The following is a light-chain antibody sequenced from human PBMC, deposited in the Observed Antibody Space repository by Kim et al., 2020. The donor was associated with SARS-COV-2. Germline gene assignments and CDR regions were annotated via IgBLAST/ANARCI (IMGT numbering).Light chain of an antibody. CDR1: NIGGKS. CDR2: YDS. V-gene: IGLV3-21*04. J-gene: IGLJ3*02. CDR3: QVRDSGSDPAV. Sequence: SYELTQPTSVSVAPGKTATITCGGNNIGGKSVHWYQQKPGQAPVLVIYYDSDRPSGIPERFSGSNSGNTATLTISRVEAGDEADYYCQVRDSGSDPAVFGGGTQLTVL.